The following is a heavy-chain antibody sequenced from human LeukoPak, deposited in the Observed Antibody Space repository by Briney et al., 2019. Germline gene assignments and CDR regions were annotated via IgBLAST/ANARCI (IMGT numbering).Heavy chain of an antibody. J-gene: IGHJ4*02. CDR1: GGTFSSYA. CDR2: IIPIFGTA. D-gene: IGHD4-17*01. Sequence: ASVKVSCKASGGTFSSYAISWVRQAPGQGLEWMGGIIPIFGTANYAQKFQGRVTITTDESTSTAYMERSSLRSEDTAVYYCARGGGAVTTVWYYFDYWGQGTLVTVSS. V-gene: IGHV1-69*05. CDR3: ARGGGAVTTVWYYFDY.